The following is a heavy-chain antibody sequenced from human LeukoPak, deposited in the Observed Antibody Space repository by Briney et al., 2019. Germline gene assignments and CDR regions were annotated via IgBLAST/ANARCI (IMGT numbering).Heavy chain of an antibody. CDR3: ARRMRYYGSGSDYYYYMDV. V-gene: IGHV4-59*12. CDR2: IYYSGST. J-gene: IGHJ6*03. CDR1: GGSISSYY. D-gene: IGHD3-10*01. Sequence: SETLSLTCTVSGGSISSYYWSWIRQPPGKGLEWIGYIYYSGSTNYNPSLKSRVTISVDTSKNQSSLKLSSVTAADTAVYYCARRMRYYGSGSDYYYYMDVWGKGTTVTISS.